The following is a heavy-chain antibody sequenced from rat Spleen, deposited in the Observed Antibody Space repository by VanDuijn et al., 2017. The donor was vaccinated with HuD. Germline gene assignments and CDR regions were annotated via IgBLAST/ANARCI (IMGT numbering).Heavy chain of an antibody. CDR1: GHSITSSYR. J-gene: IGHJ3*01. CDR2: INSAGST. Sequence: EVQLQESGPGLVKPSQSLSLTCSVTGHSITSSYRWNWIRKFPGNRLEWMGYINSAGSTTYNPSLRSRISITRDTSKNQFFLQVNSVTADDTSTYYCARSEGVHSNLPFASWGQGTLVTVSS. CDR3: ARSEGVHSNLPFAS. D-gene: IGHD1-11*01. V-gene: IGHV3-3*01.